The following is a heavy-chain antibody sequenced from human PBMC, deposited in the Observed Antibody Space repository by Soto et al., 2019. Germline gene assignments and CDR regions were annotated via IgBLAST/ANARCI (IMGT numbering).Heavy chain of an antibody. V-gene: IGHV1-18*01. CDR3: ARDSTRPRVVGLSRYYYYGMDV. CDR2: ISAYNGNT. Sequence: ASVKVSCKASGYTFTSYGISWVRQAPGQGLEWMGWISAYNGNTNYAQKLQGRVIMTTDTSTGTAYMELRSLRSDDTAVYYCARDSTRPRVVGLSRYYYYGMDVWGKGTTVTVSS. J-gene: IGHJ6*04. CDR1: GYTFTSYG. D-gene: IGHD2-2*01.